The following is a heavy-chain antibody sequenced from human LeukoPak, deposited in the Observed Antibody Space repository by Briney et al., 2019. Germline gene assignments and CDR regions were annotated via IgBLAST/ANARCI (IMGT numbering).Heavy chain of an antibody. V-gene: IGHV5-51*01. J-gene: IGHJ4*02. CDR1: GYSFTSYW. Sequence: GESLKISCKGSGYSFTSYWIGWVRQMPGKGLEWMGIIYPGDSDTRYSPSFQGQVTISADKSISTAYLQWSSLKASDTAMYYCARLLLSVTVTSPIDYWGQGTLVTVSS. D-gene: IGHD4-17*01. CDR3: ARLLLSVTVTSPIDY. CDR2: IYPGDSDT.